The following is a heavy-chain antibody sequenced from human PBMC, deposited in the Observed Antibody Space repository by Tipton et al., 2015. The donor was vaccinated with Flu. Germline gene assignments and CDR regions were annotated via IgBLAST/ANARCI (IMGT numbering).Heavy chain of an antibody. Sequence: QSGAEVKKPGSSVKVSCKASGGTFDTYSITWERQAPGQGLGRMGGANPFFGPPKYAQKFQDRLTITADDSTCTAYMELSGLRSDEPDVYYCARGSYETTELGYDYYYLDVWGQGTTVTVSS. V-gene: IGHV1-69*01. CDR1: GGTFDTYS. D-gene: IGHD1-7*01. CDR2: ANPFFGPP. J-gene: IGHJ6*03. CDR3: ARGSYETTELGYDYYYLDV.